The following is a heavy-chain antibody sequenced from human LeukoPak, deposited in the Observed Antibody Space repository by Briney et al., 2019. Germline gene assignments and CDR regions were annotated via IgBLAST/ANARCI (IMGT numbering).Heavy chain of an antibody. V-gene: IGHV3-30*03. J-gene: IGHJ5*02. Sequence: GGFLRLSCAASGFTFSSYSMHWVRQAPGKGLEWVAVMSYDGSKEYYADSVKGRFTISRDNSKNTLYLQMNSLRVEDTAVYYCLVWKHVFDRWGQGTLVTVSS. D-gene: IGHD5/OR15-5a*01. CDR2: MSYDGSKE. CDR3: LVWKHVFDR. CDR1: GFTFSSYS.